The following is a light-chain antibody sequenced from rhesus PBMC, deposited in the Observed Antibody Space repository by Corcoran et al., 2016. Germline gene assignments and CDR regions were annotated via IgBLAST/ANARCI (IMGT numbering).Light chain of an antibody. CDR3: QHYYDNPPT. CDR2: AAS. V-gene: IGKV1S12*01. Sequence: DIQMTQSPSALSASVGDRVTISCRARQNIYSNLAWYQQKPGKAQKHLIYAASSLQPGIPSRCSASGSGTDFMLTIISLEPEDFGAYYWQHYYDNPPTFGQGTKVEIK. CDR1: QNIYSN. J-gene: IGKJ1*01.